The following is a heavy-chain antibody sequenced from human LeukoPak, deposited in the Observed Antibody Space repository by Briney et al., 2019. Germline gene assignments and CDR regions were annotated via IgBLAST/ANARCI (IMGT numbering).Heavy chain of an antibody. CDR3: ARGGDFAQIPGDFQH. V-gene: IGHV4-59*01. CDR2: IYYSGST. Sequence: PSETLSLTCTVSGGSISSYYWSWIRQPPGKGLEWIGYIYYSGSTNYNPSLKSRVTISVDTSKNQFSLKLSSVTAAETAVYYCARGGDFAQIPGDFQHWGQGTLVTVSS. J-gene: IGHJ1*01. CDR1: GGSISSYY. D-gene: IGHD3-3*01.